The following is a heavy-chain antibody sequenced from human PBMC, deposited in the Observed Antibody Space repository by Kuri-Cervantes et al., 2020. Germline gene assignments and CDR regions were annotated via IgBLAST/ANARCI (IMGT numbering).Heavy chain of an antibody. V-gene: IGHV3-33*01. D-gene: IGHD3-22*01. CDR2: IWYDGSNK. Sequence: GESLKISCAASGFTFSSYGMHWVRQAPGKGLEWVAVIWYDGSNKYYADSVKGRFTISRDNSKNTLYLQMNSLRAEDTAVYYCARAHYYDSSGYFLNYYGMDVWGQGTTVTVSS. CDR3: ARAHYYDSSGYFLNYYGMDV. J-gene: IGHJ6*02. CDR1: GFTFSSYG.